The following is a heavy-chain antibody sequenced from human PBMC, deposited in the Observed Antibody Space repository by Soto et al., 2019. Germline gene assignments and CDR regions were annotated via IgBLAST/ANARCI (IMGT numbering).Heavy chain of an antibody. CDR1: GFSLSTSGMC. J-gene: IGHJ6*03. Sequence: SGPTLVNPTQPLTLTCTFSGFSLSTSGMCVSWIRQPPGKALEWLARIDWDDDKYYSTSLKTRLTISKDTSKNQVVLTMTNMDPVDTATYYCARIRRVPAAMHYYYYYMDVWGKGTTVTVSS. V-gene: IGHV2-70*11. CDR2: IDWDDDK. CDR3: ARIRRVPAAMHYYYYYMDV. D-gene: IGHD2-2*01.